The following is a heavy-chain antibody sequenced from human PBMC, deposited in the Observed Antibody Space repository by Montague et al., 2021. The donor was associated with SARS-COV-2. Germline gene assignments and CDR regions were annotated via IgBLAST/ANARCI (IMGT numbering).Heavy chain of an antibody. Sequence: SETLSLTCTVSGGSISNGGYYWGWIRQPPGEGLEWIGSISYSGTTYYKPSLNSRVTISVDTSKNQFSLKLSSVTAADTAVYYCARPRGVGTYDIWGQGTMVTVSS. CDR2: ISYSGTT. J-gene: IGHJ3*02. D-gene: IGHD7-27*01. V-gene: IGHV4-39*01. CDR3: ARPRGVGTYDI. CDR1: GGSISNGGYY.